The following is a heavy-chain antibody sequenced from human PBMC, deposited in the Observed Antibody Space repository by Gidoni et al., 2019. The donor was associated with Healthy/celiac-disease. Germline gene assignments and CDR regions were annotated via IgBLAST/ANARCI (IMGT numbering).Heavy chain of an antibody. CDR3: ARGSAGYYPRVNGMDV. D-gene: IGHD3-3*01. CDR2: INHSGST. CDR1: GGSFSGYY. V-gene: IGHV4-34*01. J-gene: IGHJ6*02. Sequence: QVQLQQWGAGLLKPSETLSLTCAVYGGSFSGYYWSWIRQPPGKGLEWIGEINHSGSTNYNPSLKSRVTISVDTSKNQFSLKLSSVTAADTAVYYCARGSAGYYPRVNGMDVWGQGTTVTVSS.